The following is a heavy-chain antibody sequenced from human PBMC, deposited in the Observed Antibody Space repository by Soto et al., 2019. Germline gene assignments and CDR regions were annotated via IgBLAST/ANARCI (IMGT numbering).Heavy chain of an antibody. V-gene: IGHV1-18*01. CDR3: ARCGAGGSGSYYGHYYYGMDV. CDR2: ISAYNGNT. J-gene: IGHJ6*02. CDR1: GYTFTSYG. D-gene: IGHD3-10*01. Sequence: ASVKVSCKASGYTFTSYGISWVRQAPGQGLEWMGWISAYNGNTNYAQKLQGRVTMTTDTSTSTAYMELRSLRSDDAAVYYCARCGAGGSGSYYGHYYYGMDVWGQGTTGTVSS.